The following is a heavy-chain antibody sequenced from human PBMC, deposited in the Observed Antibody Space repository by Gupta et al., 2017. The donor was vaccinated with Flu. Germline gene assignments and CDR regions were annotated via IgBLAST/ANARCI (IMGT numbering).Heavy chain of an antibody. D-gene: IGHD3-22*01. V-gene: IGHV1-69*06. J-gene: IGHJ3*02. Sequence: SWVRQAPGQGLEWVGGIIPMFGTPKYVQKFQGRVTISADKSTSTAYMELSSLRSEDTAVYYCARQISGYYLNPDPFDIWGQGTMVTVSS. CDR2: IIPMFGTP. CDR3: ARQISGYYLNPDPFDI.